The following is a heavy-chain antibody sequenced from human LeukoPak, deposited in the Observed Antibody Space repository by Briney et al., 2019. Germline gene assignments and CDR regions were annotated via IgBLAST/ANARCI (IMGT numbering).Heavy chain of an antibody. CDR1: GFIFSSCA. CDR3: AEDLYRSYGSGSYFEY. V-gene: IGHV3-23*01. Sequence: GGSLRLSCAASGFIFSSCAMTWVRQAPGKGLEWVSAISGGGTSTHYADSVKGRFTISRDNSENTLYLQMNILRAEDTAVYYCAEDLYRSYGSGSYFEYWGQGILVTVSS. CDR2: ISGGGTST. D-gene: IGHD3-10*01. J-gene: IGHJ4*02.